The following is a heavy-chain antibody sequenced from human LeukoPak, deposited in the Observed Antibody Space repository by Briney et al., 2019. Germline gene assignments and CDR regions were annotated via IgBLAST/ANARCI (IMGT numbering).Heavy chain of an antibody. CDR1: GYTFTSYT. V-gene: IGHV1-3*01. CDR3: ARAPTSLTYYYDSSSSTMDY. D-gene: IGHD3-22*01. CDR2: INAGNGNT. Sequence: ASVKVSCKASGYTFTSYTMHWVRQAPGQRLEWMGWINAGNGNTKYSQKFQGRVTITRDTSASTAYMELSSLRSEDTAVYYCARAPTSLTYYYDSSSSTMDYWGQGTLVTVSS. J-gene: IGHJ4*02.